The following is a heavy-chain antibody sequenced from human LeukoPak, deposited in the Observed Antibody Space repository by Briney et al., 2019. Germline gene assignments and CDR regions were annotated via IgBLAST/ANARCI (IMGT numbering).Heavy chain of an antibody. J-gene: IGHJ4*02. V-gene: IGHV4-59*01. D-gene: IGHD3-22*01. Sequence: PSETLSLTCTVSGDSFRSYYWSWIRQPPGKGLEWIGNIYDSGSTNYNPSLKSRLTISVDTSKNQCSLKLSSVTAADTAVYYCARQSISGSSLSYFDYWGQGTLVNVSS. CDR2: IYDSGST. CDR1: GDSFRSYY. CDR3: ARQSISGSSLSYFDY.